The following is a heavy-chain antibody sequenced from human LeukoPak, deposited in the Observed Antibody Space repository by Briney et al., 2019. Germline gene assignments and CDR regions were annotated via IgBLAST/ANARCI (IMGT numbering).Heavy chain of an antibody. CDR1: GYTFTRYD. CDR2: MNPNSGNT. CDR3: ARYLGGYYYYYMDV. D-gene: IGHD3-16*01. Sequence: ASVKVSCKASGYTFTRYDINWVRQATGQGLEWMGWMNPNSGNTGYAQKFQSRVTMTRNTSISTAYMELSSLRSEDTAVYYCARYLGGYYYYYMDVWGKGTTVTVSS. V-gene: IGHV1-8*01. J-gene: IGHJ6*03.